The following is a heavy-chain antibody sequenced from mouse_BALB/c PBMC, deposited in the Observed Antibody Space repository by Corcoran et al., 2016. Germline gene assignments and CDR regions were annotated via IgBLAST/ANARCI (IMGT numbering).Heavy chain of an antibody. Sequence: EVQLQQSGAELVKPGASVKLSCTASGFNIKDYYMHWVKQRPEQGLEWIGWIDPENGNTIYDPKFQGKASITADTSSNTAYLQLSSLTSEDTAVYYCARGGFAYWGQGTLVTVSA. V-gene: IGHV14-1*02. CDR2: IDPENGNT. CDR3: ARGGFAY. J-gene: IGHJ3*01. CDR1: GFNIKDYY.